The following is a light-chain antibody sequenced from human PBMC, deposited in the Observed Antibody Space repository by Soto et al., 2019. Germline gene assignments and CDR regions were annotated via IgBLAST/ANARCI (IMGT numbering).Light chain of an antibody. Sequence: DIQMTQSPSSLSASVGDRVTITCRASQSISSYLNWYQQKPGKAPKLLIYAASSLQSGVPSRFSGSGSGTDFTLTISSLQPEDFANSYCQQSYSTPTGITFCQGTRLEIK. J-gene: IGKJ5*01. V-gene: IGKV1-39*01. CDR2: AAS. CDR1: QSISSY. CDR3: QQSYSTPTGIT.